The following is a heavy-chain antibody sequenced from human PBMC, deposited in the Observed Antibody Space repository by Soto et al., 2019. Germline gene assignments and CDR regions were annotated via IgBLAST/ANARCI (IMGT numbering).Heavy chain of an antibody. D-gene: IGHD4-17*01. CDR3: ARFSDRYDYGDSYYFDY. V-gene: IGHV5-10-1*01. CDR1: GYSFTSYW. J-gene: IGHJ4*02. Sequence: PGESLKISCKGSGYSFTSYWISWVRQMPGKGLEWMGRIDPSDSYTNYSPSFQGHVTISADKSISTAYLQWSSLKASDTAMYYCARFSDRYDYGDSYYFDYWGQGTLVTVSS. CDR2: IDPSDSYT.